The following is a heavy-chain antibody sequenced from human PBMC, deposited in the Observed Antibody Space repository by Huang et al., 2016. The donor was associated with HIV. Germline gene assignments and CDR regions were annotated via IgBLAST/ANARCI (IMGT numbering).Heavy chain of an antibody. CDR2: ISVYNCNT. J-gene: IGHJ6*03. D-gene: IGHD5-18*01. V-gene: IGHV1-18*01. Sequence: QVQLVQSGAEVKKPGASVKVSCKASGYTFSSFGISWVRQAPGQGLEWVGWISVYNCNTKLAQKFQGRLTMTTDTSTSTAYMELRSLRSDDTAVYYCARGGGIQLWLLGYYYMDVWGNGTTVTVSS. CDR1: GYTFSSFG. CDR3: ARGGGIQLWLLGYYYMDV.